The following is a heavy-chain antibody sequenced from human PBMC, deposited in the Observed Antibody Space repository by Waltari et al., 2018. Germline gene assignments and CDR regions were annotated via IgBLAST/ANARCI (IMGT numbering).Heavy chain of an antibody. CDR1: GGTFSSYA. CDR2: IIPIFGTA. D-gene: IGHD6-6*01. Sequence: QVQLVQSGAEVKKPGSSVKVSCKASGGTFSSYAISWVRQAPGQGLEWMGGIIPIFGTANYAQKFQGRVTITADESTSTAYMELSSLRSEDTAMYYCATVRDDGGGGSSYQIGFDYWGQGTLVTVSS. J-gene: IGHJ4*02. CDR3: ATVRDDGGGGSSYQIGFDY. V-gene: IGHV1-69*01.